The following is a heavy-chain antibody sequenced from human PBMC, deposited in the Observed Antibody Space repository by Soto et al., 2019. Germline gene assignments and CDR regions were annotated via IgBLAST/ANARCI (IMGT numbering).Heavy chain of an antibody. CDR2: ISYDGSNK. CDR1: GFTFSSYA. D-gene: IGHD4-17*01. CDR3: ARVSGSTTVTDY. J-gene: IGHJ4*02. Sequence: QVQLVESGGGVVQPGRSLRLSCAASGFTFSSYAMHWVRQAPGKGLEWVAVISYDGSNKYYADSVKGRFIISRDNSKNTLYLQMNSLRAEDTAVYYCARVSGSTTVTDYWGQGTLVTVSS. V-gene: IGHV3-30-3*01.